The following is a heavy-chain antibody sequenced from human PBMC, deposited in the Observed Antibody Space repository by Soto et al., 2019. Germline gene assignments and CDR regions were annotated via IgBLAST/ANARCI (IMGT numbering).Heavy chain of an antibody. D-gene: IGHD3-10*01. J-gene: IGHJ6*02. V-gene: IGHV1-69*13. Sequence: GASVKVSCKASGGTFSSDAISWVRQAPGQGLEWMGGIIPIFGTANYAQKFQGRVTITADESTSTAYMELSSLRSEDTAVYYCARALGDYYYYYGMEVWGQGTTVTVSS. CDR2: IIPIFGTA. CDR1: GGTFSSDA. CDR3: ARALGDYYYYYGMEV.